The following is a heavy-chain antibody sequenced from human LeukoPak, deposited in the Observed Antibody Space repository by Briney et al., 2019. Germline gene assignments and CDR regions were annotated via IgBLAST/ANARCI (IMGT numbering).Heavy chain of an antibody. CDR3: ARVPYFYDSSGYYPFDY. CDR2: ISAYNGNT. J-gene: IGHJ4*02. CDR1: GYTFTTYV. Sequence: GASVKASCKPSGYTFTTYVIIWLRRAPGHGLKGMGWISAYNGNTNYEQKLQGRVTMTTDTSTSTAYMELRSLRSDDTAVYYCARVPYFYDSSGYYPFDYWGQGTLVTVSS. V-gene: IGHV1-18*01. D-gene: IGHD3-22*01.